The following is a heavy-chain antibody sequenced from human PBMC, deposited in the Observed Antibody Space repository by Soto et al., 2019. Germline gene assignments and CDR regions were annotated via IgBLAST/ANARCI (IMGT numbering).Heavy chain of an antibody. CDR3: TRDGRNQLGVVGLSAMTV. CDR2: ISGDNGQT. J-gene: IGHJ6*02. Sequence: QVQVVQSGPEVKKPGASVMVSCKASGYTFTSYGISWVRQAPGQGLEWMGWISGDNGQTTYGQKCRGTVITTRGRATFTAARELRSQRSGETGGYYCTRDGRNQLGVVGLSAMTVGGQGPTITVSS. V-gene: IGHV1-18*01. D-gene: IGHD2-2*01. CDR1: GYTFTSYG.